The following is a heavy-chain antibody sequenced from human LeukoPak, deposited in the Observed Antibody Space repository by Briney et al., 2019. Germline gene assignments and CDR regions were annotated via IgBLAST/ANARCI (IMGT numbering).Heavy chain of an antibody. Sequence: GGSLRLSCAASGFTFSSCAMSWVRQAPGKGLEWVSAISGSGGSTYYADSVKGRFTISRDNSKKTLYLQMNSLRAEDTAVYYCAKAAHRIAAETNFDYWGQGALVTVSS. CDR2: ISGSGGST. V-gene: IGHV3-23*01. CDR3: AKAAHRIAAETNFDY. D-gene: IGHD6-13*01. J-gene: IGHJ4*02. CDR1: GFTFSSCA.